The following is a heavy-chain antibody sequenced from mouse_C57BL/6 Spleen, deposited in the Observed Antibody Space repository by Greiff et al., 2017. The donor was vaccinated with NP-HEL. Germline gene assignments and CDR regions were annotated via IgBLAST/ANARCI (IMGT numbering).Heavy chain of an antibody. CDR2: ISSGGSYT. J-gene: IGHJ2*01. V-gene: IGHV5-6*01. CDR1: GFTFSSYG. Sequence: EVKLMESGGDLVKPGGSLKLSCAASGFTFSSYGMSWVRQTPDKRLEWVATISSGGSYTYYPDSVKGRFTISRDNAKNTLYLQMSSLKSEDTAMYYCASELGRDYFDYWGQGTTLTVSS. CDR3: ASELGRDYFDY. D-gene: IGHD4-1*01.